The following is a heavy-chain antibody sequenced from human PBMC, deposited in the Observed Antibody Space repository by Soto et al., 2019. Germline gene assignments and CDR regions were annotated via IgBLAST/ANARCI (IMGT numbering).Heavy chain of an antibody. CDR3: VMVDNYVTPTPQDV. CDR1: GYIFVNYG. V-gene: IGHV1-18*01. Sequence: QVQLVQSGDEEKKPGASVKVSCKASGYIFVNYGIAWVRQAPGQGLEWMGWISPYTGNTHSASKVQGRLTMTTDTSTSTAYMDLGSLTSEDTAVYYCVMVDNYVTPTPQDVWGQGTTVTASS. D-gene: IGHD3-16*01. CDR2: ISPYTGNT. J-gene: IGHJ6*02.